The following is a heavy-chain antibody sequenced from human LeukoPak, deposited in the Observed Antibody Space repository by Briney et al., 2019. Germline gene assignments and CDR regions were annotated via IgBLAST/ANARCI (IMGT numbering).Heavy chain of an antibody. J-gene: IGHJ3*01. D-gene: IGHD3-22*01. CDR3: AKRIAVVARDAFDF. Sequence: PGGSLRLSCAASGFTFRNYLMHWVRQAAGKGLVWVSSISGSGGSTFYADSVKGRFTISKDNSKNTLYLQMNSLRAEDTAVYYCAKRIAVVARDAFDFWGQGTMVTVSS. CDR2: ISGSGGST. V-gene: IGHV3-23*01. CDR1: GFTFRNYL.